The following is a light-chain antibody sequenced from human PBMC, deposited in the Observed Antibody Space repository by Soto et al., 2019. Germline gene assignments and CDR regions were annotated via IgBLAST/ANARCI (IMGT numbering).Light chain of an antibody. J-gene: IGLJ1*01. Sequence: QSALTQPPSVSGSPGQSVTISCTGTSSDVGSYNRVSWYQQPPGTAPKLIIYEVSNRPSGVPDRFSGSKSGNTASLTISGLQAEDDADYYCSLYTSSSTYVFGTGTKLTVL. V-gene: IGLV2-18*01. CDR3: SLYTSSSTYV. CDR2: EVS. CDR1: SSDVGSYNR.